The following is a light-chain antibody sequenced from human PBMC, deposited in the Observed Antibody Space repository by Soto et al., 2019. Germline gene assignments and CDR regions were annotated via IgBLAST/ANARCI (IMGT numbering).Light chain of an antibody. CDR3: QQYVTSRI. CDR1: QSLAGNY. CDR2: GAS. J-gene: IGKJ3*01. Sequence: EIVLTQSPGTLSLSPGERATLSCRASQSLAGNYLAWYQQKPGQAPRLLISGASSRATNIPDRFSGSGSETNFTLTITRLKPEDFAMYNCQQYVTSRIFGPATKVHSK. V-gene: IGKV3-20*01.